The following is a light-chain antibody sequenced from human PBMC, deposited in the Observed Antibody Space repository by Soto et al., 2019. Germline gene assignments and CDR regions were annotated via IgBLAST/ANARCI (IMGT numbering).Light chain of an antibody. V-gene: IGKV1-5*03. CDR1: QSISSW. CDR3: QQYNSYPLI. CDR2: KAS. J-gene: IGKJ4*01. Sequence: DIPMTQSPSTLSASVGDRVTITCRASQSISSWLAWYQQKPGKAPKVLIYKASSLERGVPSRFSGSGSVTEFTLTISSLQPDDFATYYCQQYNSYPLIFGGGTKVEIK.